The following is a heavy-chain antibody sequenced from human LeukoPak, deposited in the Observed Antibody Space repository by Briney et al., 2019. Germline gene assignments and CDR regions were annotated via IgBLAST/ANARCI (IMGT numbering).Heavy chain of an antibody. CDR3: ARVDSGSLPGAFDY. CDR2: ISYDGSNE. D-gene: IGHD1-26*01. J-gene: IGHJ4*02. CDR1: GLTFRTYT. V-gene: IGHV3-30-3*01. Sequence: GGSLRLSCVASGLTFRTYTMQWVRQAPGKGLEWVAVISYDGSNEYYADSVKGRFTISRDNAKNSLYLQMNSLRAEDTAVYYCARVDSGSLPGAFDYWGQGTLVTVSS.